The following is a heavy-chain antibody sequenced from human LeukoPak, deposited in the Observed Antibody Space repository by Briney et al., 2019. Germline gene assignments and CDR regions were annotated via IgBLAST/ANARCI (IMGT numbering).Heavy chain of an antibody. D-gene: IGHD6-13*01. Sequence: PGGSLRLSCAASGFTLSSYAIHWVRQAPGKGLEWVAVISYDGGIKYYADSVKGRFTISRDNAKNSLYLQMNSLRAGDTAVYYCARAAYSSTWYSRYFDPWGRGTLVTVSS. J-gene: IGHJ2*01. CDR1: GFTLSSYA. CDR2: ISYDGGIK. CDR3: ARAAYSSTWYSRYFDP. V-gene: IGHV3-30*04.